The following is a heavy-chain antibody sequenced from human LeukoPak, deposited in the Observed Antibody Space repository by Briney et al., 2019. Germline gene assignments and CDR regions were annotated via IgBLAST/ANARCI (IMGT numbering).Heavy chain of an antibody. CDR3: ARMTYYDSIWGEGDY. Sequence: SETLSLTCAVSGGSFSGYYWSWIRQPPGKGLEWIAAISHSGSTNYNPSLKSRVTISVDTAKNQFSLKLSAVTAADTAVYYCARMTYYDSIWGEGDYWGHGTLVTVSS. V-gene: IGHV4-34*01. J-gene: IGHJ4*01. CDR1: GGSFSGYY. CDR2: ISHSGST. D-gene: IGHD3-16*01.